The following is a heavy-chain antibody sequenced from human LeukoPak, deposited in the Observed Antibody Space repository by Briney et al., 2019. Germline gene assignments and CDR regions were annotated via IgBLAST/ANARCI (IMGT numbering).Heavy chain of an antibody. CDR1: GFTFSSYG. D-gene: IGHD2-15*01. CDR2: ISNDGRSI. V-gene: IGHV3-30*18. CDR3: AKEACSGSCHSDYFDY. Sequence: GGSLRLSCAASGFTFSSYGMHWVRQAPAKGLEWVAVISNDGRSIYYADSVKGRFTISRDNSKNTLYLQVNSLRAEDTAVYSCAKEACSGSCHSDYFDYWGLGTLVTVSS. J-gene: IGHJ4*02.